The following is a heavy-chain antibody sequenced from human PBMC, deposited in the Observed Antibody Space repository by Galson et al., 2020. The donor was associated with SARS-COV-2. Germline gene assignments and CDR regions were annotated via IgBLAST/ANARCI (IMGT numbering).Heavy chain of an antibody. J-gene: IGHJ3*01. D-gene: IGHD3-16*01. V-gene: IGHV3-23*01. Sequence: GESLKISCAASGFEFRLHAMSWVRQAPGKGLEWVASIGGGTDIYYADSVKGRFTGSRDNSKSMLYLHMNSLRGDDTAVYYCTRDRTPKNGGWDAYDLWGQGTMVTVSS. CDR2: IGGGTDI. CDR3: TRDRTPKNGGWDAYDL. CDR1: GFEFRLHA.